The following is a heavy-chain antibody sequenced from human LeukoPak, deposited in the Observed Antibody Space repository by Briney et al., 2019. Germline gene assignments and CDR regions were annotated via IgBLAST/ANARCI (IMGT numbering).Heavy chain of an antibody. CDR1: GYTFTNYG. CDR3: ARVANWGSHFDY. CDR2: ISPYNGDT. V-gene: IGHV1-18*01. D-gene: IGHD7-27*01. Sequence: ASVKVSCKASGYTFTNYGIIWVRQAPGQGLEWMGWISPYNGDTNYIQKLQGRVTMTTVTSTTTAYMELRSLRSDDTAVYYCARVANWGSHFDYWGQGTLVTVSS. J-gene: IGHJ4*02.